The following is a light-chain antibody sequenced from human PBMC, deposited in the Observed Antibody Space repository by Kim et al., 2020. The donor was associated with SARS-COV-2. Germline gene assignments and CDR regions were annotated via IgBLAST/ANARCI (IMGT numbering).Light chain of an antibody. CDR1: QSLSDSS. J-gene: IGKJ2*01. CDR3: QLYGISPDI. Sequence: IVLTQSPGTLSLSPGEGATLSCKASQSLSDSSLAWYQQRPGQSPRLLIYGASTRAPGIPDRFSGCGSGTDFTLTISRPEPEDFALYFCQLYGISPDIFGQGTNLDI. V-gene: IGKV3-20*01. CDR2: GAS.